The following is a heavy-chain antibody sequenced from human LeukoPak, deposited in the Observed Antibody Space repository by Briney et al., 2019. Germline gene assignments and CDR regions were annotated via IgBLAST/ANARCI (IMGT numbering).Heavy chain of an antibody. CDR1: GYTFTGYY. J-gene: IGHJ4*02. D-gene: IGHD3-22*01. CDR2: INPNIGDT. V-gene: IGHV1-2*02. CDR3: ARDSIVYYYDSSGYYYSYFDY. Sequence: ASVTVSCKASGYTFTGYYMHWVRQAPGQGLEWMGWINPNIGDTNYARKFQGRVTMTRDTSISTAYMELSRLRSDDTAVYYCARDSIVYYYDSSGYYYSYFDYWGQGSLVTVSS.